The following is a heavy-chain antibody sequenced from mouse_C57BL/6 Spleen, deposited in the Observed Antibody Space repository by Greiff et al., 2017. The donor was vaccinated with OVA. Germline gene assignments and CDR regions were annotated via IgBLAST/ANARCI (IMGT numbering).Heavy chain of an antibody. Sequence: EVKLMESAGGLVQPGSSMKLSCTASGFTFSDYYMAWVRQVPEKGLEWVANINYDGSSTYYLDSLKSRFIISRDNAKNILYLQMSSLKSEDTATYYCAREYYGSPYYFDYWGQGTTLTVSS. V-gene: IGHV5-16*01. CDR3: AREYYGSPYYFDY. CDR2: INYDGSST. J-gene: IGHJ2*01. CDR1: GFTFSDYY. D-gene: IGHD1-1*01.